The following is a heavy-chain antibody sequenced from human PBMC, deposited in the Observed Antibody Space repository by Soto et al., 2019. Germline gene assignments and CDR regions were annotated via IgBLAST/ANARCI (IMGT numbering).Heavy chain of an antibody. D-gene: IGHD3-22*01. V-gene: IGHV3-11*01. CDR1: GFTFSDYY. CDR2: ISSGSTI. Sequence: PGGSLRLSCAASGFTFSDYYMSWIRQAPGKGLEWVSYISSGSTIYYADSVKGRFTISRDNAKNSLYLQMNSLRAEDTAVYYCARRDSGYHIDYWGQGTLVTVSS. J-gene: IGHJ4*02. CDR3: ARRDSGYHIDY.